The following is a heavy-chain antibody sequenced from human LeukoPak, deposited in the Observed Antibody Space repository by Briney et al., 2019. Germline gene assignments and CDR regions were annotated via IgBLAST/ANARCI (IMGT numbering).Heavy chain of an antibody. CDR1: GGPISSYY. J-gene: IGHJ4*02. CDR2: IYYSGST. Sequence: SETLSLTCTVSGGPISSYYWSWIRQPPGKGLEWIGYIYYSGSTNYNPSLKSRVTISVDTSKNQFSLKLSSVTAADTAVYYCARGDYYDSSGYWLSDYWGQGTLVTVSS. V-gene: IGHV4-59*01. CDR3: ARGDYYDSSGYWLSDY. D-gene: IGHD3-22*01.